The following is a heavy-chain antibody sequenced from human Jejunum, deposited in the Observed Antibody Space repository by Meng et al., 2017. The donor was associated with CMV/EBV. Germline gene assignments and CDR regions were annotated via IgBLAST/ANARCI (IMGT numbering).Heavy chain of an antibody. CDR3: AKDRPENFMRTFNWFDP. J-gene: IGHJ5*02. V-gene: IGHV3-23*01. CDR1: GFTFSSYA. D-gene: IGHD3-16*01. CDR2: ISGSGGST. Sequence: EVQLLESGGGLVKSGGSLRLSGAASGFTFSSYAMSWVRQAPGKGLEWVAGISGSGGSTYYSDSVKGRFTISRDNSKNTLDLQMNSLRAEDTAVYYCAKDRPENFMRTFNWFDPWGQGTLVTVST.